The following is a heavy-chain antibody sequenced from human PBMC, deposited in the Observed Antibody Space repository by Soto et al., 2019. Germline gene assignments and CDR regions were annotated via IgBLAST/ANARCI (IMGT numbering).Heavy chain of an antibody. D-gene: IGHD6-19*01. Sequence: PSETLSLTCDVSGASITTYYWSWIRQAPGKGLEWIGNVYHTGSTDYNSSLRSRVTISVDTSKNQFSLNMNSVTAADTAVYYCARRLFGSGWTLDSWGLGALVTVSS. V-gene: IGHV4-59*13. CDR1: GASITTYY. CDR3: ARRLFGSGWTLDS. CDR2: VYHTGST. J-gene: IGHJ4*02.